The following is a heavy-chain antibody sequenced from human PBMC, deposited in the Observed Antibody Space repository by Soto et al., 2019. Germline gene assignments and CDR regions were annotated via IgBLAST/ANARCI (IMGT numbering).Heavy chain of an antibody. CDR1: GGSVSSGSYY. Sequence: QGQLQESGPGLVKPSETLSLTCTVSGGSVSSGSYYWSWIRQPPGKGLEWIAYMYHSGSTNYNPSLKSRVTISVDTSKNQVSLKLSSVTAADTAVYYCARGGHYEYFQHWGQGTLVTVSS. J-gene: IGHJ1*01. CDR3: ARGGHYEYFQH. CDR2: MYHSGST. V-gene: IGHV4-61*01.